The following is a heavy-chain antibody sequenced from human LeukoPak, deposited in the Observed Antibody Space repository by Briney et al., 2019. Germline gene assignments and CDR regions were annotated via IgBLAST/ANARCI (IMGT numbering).Heavy chain of an antibody. J-gene: IGHJ6*03. CDR1: GYSFTTHD. V-gene: IGHV1-8*03. CDR2: VDPNSGDT. CDR3: ARGASLQFLGSELLGYMDV. Sequence: ASVKVSCKASGYSFTTHDINWVRQATGQGPEWMGWVDPNSGDTGYAQKFQGRVTITMDPSITTAYMELNSLTFDDTAVYYCARGASLQFLGSELLGYMDVWGKGTTVTVSS. D-gene: IGHD3-3*01.